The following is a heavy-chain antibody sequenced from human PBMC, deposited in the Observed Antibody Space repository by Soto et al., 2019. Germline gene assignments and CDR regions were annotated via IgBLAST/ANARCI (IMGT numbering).Heavy chain of an antibody. V-gene: IGHV1-8*01. CDR2: MNPNSGNT. D-gene: IGHD2-21*01. Sequence: KATCEDSGYTFTSKYINWAQQATGQGLEWMGWMNPNSGNTGYAQKFQGRVTMTRNTSISTAYMELSSLRSEDTAVYYCARLAYCGGDCYPGRYYFDYWGQGTLVTVSS. CDR1: GYTFTSKY. CDR3: ARLAYCGGDCYPGRYYFDY. J-gene: IGHJ4*02.